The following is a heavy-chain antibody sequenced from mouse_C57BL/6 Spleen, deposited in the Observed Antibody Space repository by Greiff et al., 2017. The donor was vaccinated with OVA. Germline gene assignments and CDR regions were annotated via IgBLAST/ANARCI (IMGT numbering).Heavy chain of an antibody. V-gene: IGHV1-54*01. CDR2: INPGSGGT. Sequence: QVQLQQSGAELVRPGPSVKVSCKASGYAFTNYLIEWVKQRPGQGLEWIGVINPGSGGTNYNEKFKGKATLTADKSSSTAYMQLSSLTSEDSAVYFCARGGYGSSLDYWGQGTTLTVSS. D-gene: IGHD1-1*01. J-gene: IGHJ2*01. CDR3: ARGGYGSSLDY. CDR1: GYAFTNYL.